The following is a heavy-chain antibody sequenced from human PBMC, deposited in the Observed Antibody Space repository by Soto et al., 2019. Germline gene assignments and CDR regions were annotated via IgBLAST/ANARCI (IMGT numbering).Heavy chain of an antibody. Sequence: LRLSCAASGFTFSSYGMHWVRQAPGKGLEWVAVISYDGSNKYYADSVKGRFTISRDNSKNTLYLQMNSLRAEDTAVYYCAKDRDYFDYWGQGTLVTVSS. CDR1: GFTFSSYG. J-gene: IGHJ4*02. CDR2: ISYDGSNK. V-gene: IGHV3-30*18. CDR3: AKDRDYFDY.